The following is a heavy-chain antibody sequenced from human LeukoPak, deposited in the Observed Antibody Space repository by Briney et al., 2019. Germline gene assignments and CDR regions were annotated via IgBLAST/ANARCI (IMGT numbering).Heavy chain of an antibody. V-gene: IGHV3-21*01. D-gene: IGHD3-10*01. CDR1: GFTFSSSS. CDR3: ARDTSGSYSITYFDY. J-gene: IGHJ4*01. CDR2: IDSTSAYK. Sequence: PGGSLRLSCAASGFTFSSSSMNWVRQAPGKGLEWVSYIDSTSAYKLYTGSVEGRFTISRDNAKNSLYLQMNSLRAEDTAVYCCARDTSGSYSITYFDYWGHGALVTVSA.